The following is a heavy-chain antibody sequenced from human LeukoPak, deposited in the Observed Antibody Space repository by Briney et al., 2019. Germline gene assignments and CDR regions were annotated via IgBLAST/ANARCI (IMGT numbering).Heavy chain of an antibody. J-gene: IGHJ4*02. Sequence: GGSLRLSCAASGFTVSSNYMSWVRQAPGKGLEWVSVIYSGGSTYYADSVKGRFTISRDNSKNTLYLQMNSLRAEGTAVYYCAREVAGGYSYLDYWGQGSLVTVSS. CDR1: GFTVSSNY. CDR2: IYSGGST. CDR3: AREVAGGYSYLDY. V-gene: IGHV3-53*01. D-gene: IGHD5-18*01.